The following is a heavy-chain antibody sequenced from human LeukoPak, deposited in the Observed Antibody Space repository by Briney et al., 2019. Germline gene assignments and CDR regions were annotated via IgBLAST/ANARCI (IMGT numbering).Heavy chain of an antibody. D-gene: IGHD6-13*01. V-gene: IGHV3-23*01. Sequence: GGSLRLSCAASGFTFSSYTMSWVRQAPGKGLEWVSTITTSDGNTYYADSVKGRFTVSRDNSKNTLFLQMNSLRAEDTAVYYCAKVRSSWPRPTYYGMDVWGQGTTVTVSS. CDR1: GFTFSSYT. CDR3: AKVRSSWPRPTYYGMDV. CDR2: ITTSDGNT. J-gene: IGHJ6*02.